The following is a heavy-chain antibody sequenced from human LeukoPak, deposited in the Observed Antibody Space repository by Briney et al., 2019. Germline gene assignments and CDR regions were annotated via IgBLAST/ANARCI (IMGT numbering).Heavy chain of an antibody. CDR2: IHPGASHS. V-gene: IGHV5-51*01. D-gene: IGHD3-22*01. CDR3: ARHPSYYDNSGYYYPDY. CDR1: GDIFTNDW. Sequence: GESLKISCECSGDIFTNDWIAWVRQMPGKGLEWMGIIHPGASHSRYSPSFQGQVTISADKSIATAYLQWRSLRASDTAMYYCARHPSYYDNSGYYYPDYWGQGTLVTVSS. J-gene: IGHJ4*02.